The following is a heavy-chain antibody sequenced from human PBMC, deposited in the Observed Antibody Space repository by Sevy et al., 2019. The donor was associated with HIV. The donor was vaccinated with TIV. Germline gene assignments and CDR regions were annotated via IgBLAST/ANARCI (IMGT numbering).Heavy chain of an antibody. Sequence: GGSLRLSCAASGFTFSSYWMHWVRQAPGKGLELVSRINPYGNSVTYADSVRGRFTISRDNAKNTLYLQMRSLRADDTAVYYCARAPAEYSTGWSAYWGQGTLVTVSS. J-gene: IGHJ4*02. CDR3: ARAPAEYSTGWSAY. CDR2: INPYGNSV. CDR1: GFTFSSYW. D-gene: IGHD6-19*01. V-gene: IGHV3-74*01.